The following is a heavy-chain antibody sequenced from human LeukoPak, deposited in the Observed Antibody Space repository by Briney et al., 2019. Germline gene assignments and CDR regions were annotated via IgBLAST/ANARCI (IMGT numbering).Heavy chain of an antibody. D-gene: IGHD6-19*01. J-gene: IGHJ2*01. CDR2: INPNSGGT. CDR3: ARYSSGWYFDL. Sequence: TSVKVSCKTSGYTFTGYYMHWVRQAPGQGLEWMGWINPNSGGTNYAQKFQGRVTMTRDTSISTAYMELTRLRSDDTAGYYCARYSSGWYFDLWGRGTLVTVSS. CDR1: GYTFTGYY. V-gene: IGHV1-2*02.